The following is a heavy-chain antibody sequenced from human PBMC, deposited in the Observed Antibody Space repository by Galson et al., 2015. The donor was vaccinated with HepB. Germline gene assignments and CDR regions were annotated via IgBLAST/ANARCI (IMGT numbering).Heavy chain of an antibody. J-gene: IGHJ5*02. CDR3: ARDVSGERHCTTTICPNWIDP. Sequence: SLRLSCEASGCTFRSYAMHWVRQAQGNGLEWVTGISYDSSNEYYAESVQGRFTISRDNSKNTLYMQMSSLRSGDTAVYYCARDVSGERHCTTTICPNWIDPWGQGTLVTVSS. CDR1: GCTFRSYA. D-gene: IGHD2-2*01. CDR2: ISYDSSNE. V-gene: IGHV3-30-3*01.